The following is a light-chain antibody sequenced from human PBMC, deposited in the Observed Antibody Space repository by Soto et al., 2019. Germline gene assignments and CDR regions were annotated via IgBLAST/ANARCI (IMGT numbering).Light chain of an antibody. J-gene: IGKJ5*01. Sequence: EIVMTQSPATLSVSPGDRATLSCRASQSVNSNLAWYQQKPGQAPRLLIYGASTRATGIPARFRGSGSGTEFTLTISSLQSEDFAVYYCQQYGSSSITFGQGTRLEI. CDR2: GAS. CDR3: QQYGSSSIT. V-gene: IGKV3-15*01. CDR1: QSVNSN.